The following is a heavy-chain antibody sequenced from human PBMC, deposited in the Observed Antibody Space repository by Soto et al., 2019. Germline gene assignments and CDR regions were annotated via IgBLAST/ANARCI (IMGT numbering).Heavy chain of an antibody. CDR1: GDSVSSNSAA. D-gene: IGHD1-1*01. CDR3: ARGSAWDWILDY. V-gene: IGHV6-1*01. J-gene: IGHJ4*02. CDR2: TYYRSKWYS. Sequence: SQTLSLTCAISGDSVSSNSAAWTWIRQSPSRGLEWLGRTYYRSKWYSDYAVSLKSRITTNPDTSKNQFSLRLDSLTPGDTAVYYCARGSAWDWILDYWGQGTLVTVSS.